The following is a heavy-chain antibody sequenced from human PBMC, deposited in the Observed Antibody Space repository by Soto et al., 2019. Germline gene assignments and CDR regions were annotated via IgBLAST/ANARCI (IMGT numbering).Heavy chain of an antibody. CDR1: GFTVSINY. CDR3: ARGVYDYIWGSYPGYFDY. CDR2: IYSGGST. D-gene: IGHD3-16*02. J-gene: IGHJ4*02. V-gene: IGHV3-66*01. Sequence: GGSLRLSCAASGFTVSINYMSWFRQAPGKGLEWVSVIYSGGSTYYADSVKGRFTISRDNSKNTLYLQMNSLRAEDTAVYYCARGVYDYIWGSYPGYFDYWGQGTLVTVSS.